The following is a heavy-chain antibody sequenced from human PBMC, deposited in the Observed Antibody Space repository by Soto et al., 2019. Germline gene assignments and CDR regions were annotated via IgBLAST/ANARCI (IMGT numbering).Heavy chain of an antibody. D-gene: IGHD6-13*01. V-gene: IGHV3-74*01. Sequence: GGSLRLSCVASGFTFSNYWMHWVRRTPGQGLVWVSHTDSDGSFTTYADSVKGRFTISRDNAKSTLFLQMKSLRAEDTAFYYCARHPERIAQIGWFDPWGQGTLVTVSS. CDR3: ARHPERIAQIGWFDP. CDR2: TDSDGSFT. CDR1: GFTFSNYW. J-gene: IGHJ5*02.